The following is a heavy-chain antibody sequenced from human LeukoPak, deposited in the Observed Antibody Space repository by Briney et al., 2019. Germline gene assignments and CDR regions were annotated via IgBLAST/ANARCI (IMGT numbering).Heavy chain of an antibody. CDR1: GFTFSSYA. D-gene: IGHD3-3*01. J-gene: IGHJ4*02. Sequence: GGSLRLSCAASGFTFSSYAMHWVRQAPGKGLERVAVISYDGSNKYYADSVKGRFTISRDNSKNTLYLQMNSLRAEDTAVYYCAPDLEWLLEGYWGQGTLVTVSS. V-gene: IGHV3-30-3*01. CDR3: APDLEWLLEGY. CDR2: ISYDGSNK.